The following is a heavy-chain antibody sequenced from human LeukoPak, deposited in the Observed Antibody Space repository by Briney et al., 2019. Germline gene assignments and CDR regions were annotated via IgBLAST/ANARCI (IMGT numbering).Heavy chain of an antibody. CDR2: ISWNSGSI. CDR1: GFTFDDYA. CDR3: AKDYDSSGYYSGYFDY. Sequence: GGSLRLSCAASGFTFDDYAMHWVRQAPGKGLEWVSGISWNSGSIGYADSVKGRFTISRDNAKNSLYLQMSSLRAEDMALHYCAKDYDSSGYYSGYFDYWGQGTLVTVSS. V-gene: IGHV3-9*03. J-gene: IGHJ4*02. D-gene: IGHD3-22*01.